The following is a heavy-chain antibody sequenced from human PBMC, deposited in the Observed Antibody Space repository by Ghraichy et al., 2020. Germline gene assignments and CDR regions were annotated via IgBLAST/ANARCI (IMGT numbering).Heavy chain of an antibody. CDR2: IGDSGAVT. V-gene: IGHV3-23*01. J-gene: IGHJ4*02. D-gene: IGHD4/OR15-4a*01. Sequence: GGSLRLSCAASGFTFNRHAMNWVRQAPGKGLEWVSVIGDSGAVTYYAESVKGRFVISRDNSKNMLFLQMNSLRAEDTAMYYCVRDTCASSSCQFVSWGQGALVSVSS. CDR3: VRDTCASSSCQFVS. CDR1: GFTFNRHA.